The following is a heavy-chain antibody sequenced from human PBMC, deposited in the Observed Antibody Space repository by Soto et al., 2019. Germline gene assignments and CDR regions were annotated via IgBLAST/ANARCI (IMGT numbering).Heavy chain of an antibody. CDR3: ARPGFGALQGLVDV. CDR2: VHHSWGS. J-gene: IGHJ6*02. D-gene: IGHD3-10*01. V-gene: IGHV4-59*08. CDR1: GGSISSYY. Sequence: QVQLQESGPGLVKPSETLSLSCTVSGGSISSYYWSWIRQPPGQGMEWIGYVHHSWGSTYNPSLQSRVAISLDTSKSQFSLKLTSVTATDTAVYYCARPGFGALQGLVDVWGQGTTVTVSS.